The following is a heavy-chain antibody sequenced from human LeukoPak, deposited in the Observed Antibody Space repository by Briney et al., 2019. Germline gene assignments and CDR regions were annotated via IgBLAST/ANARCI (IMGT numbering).Heavy chain of an antibody. CDR1: GGSISSSSYY. J-gene: IGHJ4*02. V-gene: IGHV4-39*01. Sequence: SETLSLTCTVSGGSISSSSYYWGWIRQPPGKGLEWIGSTYYSGRTYYNPSLKSRVTISVDTSKNQFSLKLSSVTAADTAVYYCARTSPLSDWGEGTLVTVSS. CDR2: TYYSGRT. CDR3: ARTSPLSD.